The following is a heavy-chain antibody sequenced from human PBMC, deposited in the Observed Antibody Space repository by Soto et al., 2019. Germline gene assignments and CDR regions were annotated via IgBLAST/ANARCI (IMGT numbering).Heavy chain of an antibody. D-gene: IGHD1-1*01. CDR1: GIIFEAHA. J-gene: IGHJ6*01. CDR3: VRVRNNDDKRWDV. Sequence: QEVLVESGGGVVRPGSSLRLSCVTSGIIFEAHAFHWVRQAPGKGLEWVALIWYGGTTYYEDSVEGRFSISRDNSRKTVFLQMNHLRPEDSGDYYCVRVRNNDDKRWDVGGQGNTVSVSS. V-gene: IGHV3-33*01. CDR2: IWYGGTT.